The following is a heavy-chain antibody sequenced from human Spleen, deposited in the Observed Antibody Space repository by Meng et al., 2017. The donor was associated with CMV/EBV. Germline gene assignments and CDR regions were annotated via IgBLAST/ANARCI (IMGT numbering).Heavy chain of an antibody. D-gene: IGHD3-10*01. CDR1: GISLDDYA. CDR2: IYTGGET. J-gene: IGHJ6*02. Sequence: GGSLRLSCAASGISLDDYAMHWVRQVPGKGLEWVSVIYTGGETYYTDSVKGRFTISRDNSKNTLYLQMSSLGAEDTAVYYCAKKGGHVVRGTYGMDVWGQGTTVTVSS. V-gene: IGHV3-53*01. CDR3: AKKGGHVVRGTYGMDV.